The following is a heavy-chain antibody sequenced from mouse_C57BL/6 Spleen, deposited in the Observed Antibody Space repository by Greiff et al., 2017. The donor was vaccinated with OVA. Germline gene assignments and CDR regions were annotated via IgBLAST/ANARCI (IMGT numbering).Heavy chain of an antibody. V-gene: IGHV1-18*01. CDR1: GYTFTDYN. Sequence: EVQLQQSGPELVKPGASVKIPCKASGYTFTDYNMDWVKQSHGKSLEWIGDINPNNGGTIYNQKFKGKATLTVDKSSSTAYMELRSLTSEDTAVYYCARLANYYGSSPYFDYWGQGTTLTVSS. D-gene: IGHD1-1*01. CDR3: ARLANYYGSSPYFDY. J-gene: IGHJ2*01. CDR2: INPNNGGT.